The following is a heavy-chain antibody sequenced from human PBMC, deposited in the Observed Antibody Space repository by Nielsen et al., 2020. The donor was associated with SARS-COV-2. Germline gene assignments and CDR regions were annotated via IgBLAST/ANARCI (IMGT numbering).Heavy chain of an antibody. J-gene: IGHJ6*03. V-gene: IGHV4-34*01. CDR3: ARLSQELGIYHYYLDV. CDR2: INHSGST. Sequence: SETLSLTCAVYGESFSGHYWTWIRQPPGKGLEWIGEINHSGSTNYSPSLKSRVTISADTSKNHFSLNLSFVTAADTAVYFCARLSQELGIYHYYLDVWGKGTTVTVSS. CDR1: GESFSGHY. D-gene: IGHD7-27*01.